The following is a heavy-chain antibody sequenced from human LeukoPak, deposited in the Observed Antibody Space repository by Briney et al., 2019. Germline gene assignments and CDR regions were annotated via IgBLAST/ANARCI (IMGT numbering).Heavy chain of an antibody. D-gene: IGHD3-16*02. Sequence: GASVKVSCKASGFTFTSSAVQWVRQARGQRLEWIGRIVVGSGNTNYAQKFQERVTITRDMSTSTAYMELSSLRSEDTAVYYCAASLTFGGVIAPLDYWGQGTLVTVSS. CDR2: IVVGSGNT. J-gene: IGHJ4*02. V-gene: IGHV1-58*01. CDR3: AASLTFGGVIAPLDY. CDR1: GFTFTSSA.